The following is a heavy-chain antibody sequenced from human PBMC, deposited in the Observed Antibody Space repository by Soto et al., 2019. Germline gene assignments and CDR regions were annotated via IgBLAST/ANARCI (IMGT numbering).Heavy chain of an antibody. V-gene: IGHV1-18*01. CDR2: ISAYNGNT. D-gene: IGHD3-22*01. CDR1: GYTFTSYG. CDR3: ARLYYYDSSGYVNSFDY. Sequence: GSVKVSCKASGYTFTSYGISWVRRAPGQGLEWMGWISAYNGNTNYAQKLQGRVTMTTDTSTSTAYMELRSLRSDDTAVYYCARLYYYDSSGYVNSFDYWGQGTLVTVSS. J-gene: IGHJ4*02.